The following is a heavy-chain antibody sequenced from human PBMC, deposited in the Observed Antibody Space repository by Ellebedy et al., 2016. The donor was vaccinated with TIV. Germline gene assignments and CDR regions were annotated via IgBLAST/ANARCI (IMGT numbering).Heavy chain of an antibody. CDR1: GYTFTNYG. D-gene: IGHD1-26*01. Sequence: AASVKVSCKASGYTFTNYGISWVRQAPGQGLEWMGWISAYNDSTKYAQKLQGRVTMTTDTSTSTAYMELRSLRSDDTAVYYCARQDGAAVTKWAFYYYYGMDVWGQGTTVTVSS. V-gene: IGHV1-18*04. CDR2: ISAYNDST. J-gene: IGHJ6*02. CDR3: ARQDGAAVTKWAFYYYYGMDV.